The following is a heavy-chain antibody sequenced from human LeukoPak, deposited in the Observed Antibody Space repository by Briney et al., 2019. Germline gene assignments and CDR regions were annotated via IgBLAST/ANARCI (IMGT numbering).Heavy chain of an antibody. D-gene: IGHD3-16*01. V-gene: IGHV3-7*01. CDR2: IKQDGSEK. J-gene: IGHJ4*02. CDR1: GFTFSGHW. CDR3: AGRGGRLS. Sequence: GGSLRLSCAVSGFTFSGHWMSWVRQAPGKGPEWVATIKQDGSEKYFVDSVKGRFTISRDNAKNSLFLQMNSLRVEDSAVYYCAGRGGRLSCGQGTLVTVSS.